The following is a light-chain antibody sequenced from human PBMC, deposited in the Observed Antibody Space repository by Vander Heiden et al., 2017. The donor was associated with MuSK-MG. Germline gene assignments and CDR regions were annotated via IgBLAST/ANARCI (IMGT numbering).Light chain of an antibody. CDR3: QQYNSYWT. V-gene: IGKV1-5*01. CDR1: QSISSW. Sequence: DIQMPQSPSTLSASVGDRVTITCRASQSISSWFAWYQQKPGKATKLLIDDSSSLESGVPSRCSGSGSGTEVTLTISSLQPDDFATYYCQQYNSYWTFGQGTKVEIK. J-gene: IGKJ1*01. CDR2: DSS.